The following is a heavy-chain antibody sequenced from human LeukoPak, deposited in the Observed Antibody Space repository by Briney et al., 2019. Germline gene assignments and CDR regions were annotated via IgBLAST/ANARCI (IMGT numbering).Heavy chain of an antibody. D-gene: IGHD2-2*01. V-gene: IGHV3-23*01. CDR3: TRPSINYCSSTSCDDY. CDR2: ISGSGGST. Sequence: GGSLRLSCAASGFTFSSYAMSWVRQAPGKGLEWVSAISGSGGSTYYADSVKGRFTISRDNSKNTLYLQMNSLRAEDTAVYYCTRPSINYCSSTSCDDYWGQGTLVTVSS. CDR1: GFTFSSYA. J-gene: IGHJ4*02.